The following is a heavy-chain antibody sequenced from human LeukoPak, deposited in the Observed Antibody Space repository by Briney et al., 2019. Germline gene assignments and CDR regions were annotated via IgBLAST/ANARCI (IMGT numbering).Heavy chain of an antibody. CDR1: GFTFSDYY. J-gene: IGHJ3*02. V-gene: IGHV3-7*03. CDR2: IKQDGSEK. D-gene: IGHD5-12*01. CDR3: ATANSGYGTGAFDI. Sequence: GGSLRLSCAASGFTFSDYYMSWIRQAPGKGLEWVANIKQDGSEKYYVDSVKGRFTISRDNAKNSLYLQMNSLRAEDTAVYYCATANSGYGTGAFDIWGQGTMVTVSS.